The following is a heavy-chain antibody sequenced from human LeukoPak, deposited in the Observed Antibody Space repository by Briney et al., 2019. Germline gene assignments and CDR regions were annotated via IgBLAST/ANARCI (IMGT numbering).Heavy chain of an antibody. V-gene: IGHV4-4*07. Sequence: SETLSLTCTVSGGSISSYYWSWIRQPAGKGLEWIGRIYTSGSTNYNPSLKSRVTMSVDTSKNQFSLKLSSVTAADTAVYYCARGTQSLAARYAFDIWGQGTMVTVSS. CDR1: GGSISSYY. J-gene: IGHJ3*02. CDR3: ARGTQSLAARYAFDI. D-gene: IGHD6-6*01. CDR2: IYTSGST.